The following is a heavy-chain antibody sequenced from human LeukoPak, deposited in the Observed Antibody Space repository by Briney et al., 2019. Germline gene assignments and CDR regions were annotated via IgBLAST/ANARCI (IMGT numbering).Heavy chain of an antibody. V-gene: IGHV3-48*01. Sequence: PGGSLRLSCAASGFTFSSYSLNWVRQAPGKGLEWISYISSTGTTIYYADSVKGRFTISRDNAKKSLYLQMNSLRAEDTAVYYCARGASRCLFDSWGQGTLVTVSS. CDR1: GFTFSSYS. D-gene: IGHD5/OR15-5a*01. J-gene: IGHJ5*01. CDR3: ARGASRCLFDS. CDR2: ISSTGTTI.